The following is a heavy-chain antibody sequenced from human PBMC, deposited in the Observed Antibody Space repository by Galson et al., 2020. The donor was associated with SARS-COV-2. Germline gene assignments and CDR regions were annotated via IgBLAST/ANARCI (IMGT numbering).Heavy chain of an antibody. CDR2: VFHTGST. Sequence: SETLSLTCAVSGGSLSSDDYFWGWIRQAPGKGLEWVATVFHTGSTYYNPSLRSRVTISVDTSKNQFSLGVRSLTAADTAVYYCARHSKRTTAFGVEGYYYGLDVWGQGTTVTVSS. D-gene: IGHD3-3*01. CDR1: GGSLSSDDYF. CDR3: ARHSKRTTAFGVEGYYYGLDV. J-gene: IGHJ6*02. V-gene: IGHV4-39*01.